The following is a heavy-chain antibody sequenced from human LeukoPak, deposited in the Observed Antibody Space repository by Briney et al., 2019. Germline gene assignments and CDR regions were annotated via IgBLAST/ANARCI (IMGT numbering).Heavy chain of an antibody. V-gene: IGHV4-38-2*02. CDR3: ARDISASSGSFDY. J-gene: IGHJ4*02. D-gene: IGHD6-6*01. CDR2: FYHSGNT. CDR1: GGSISGYY. Sequence: PSETLSLTCTVSGGSISGYYWSWIRQPPGQGLEWIATFYHSGNTYYNPSLKSRVTISVDTSKNQFSLNLTSVTAADTAVYYCARDISASSGSFDYWGQGTLVTVYS.